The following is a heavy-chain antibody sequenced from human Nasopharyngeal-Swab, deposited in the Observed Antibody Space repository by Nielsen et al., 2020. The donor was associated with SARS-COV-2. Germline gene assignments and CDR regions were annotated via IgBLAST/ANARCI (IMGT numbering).Heavy chain of an antibody. J-gene: IGHJ6*02. Sequence: GESLKISCAASGFTFSSYGMHWVRQAPGKGLEWVAVIWYDGSNKYYADSVKGRFTISRDNSKNTLYLQMNSLRAEDTAVYYCARDPPATWYGMDVWSQGTTVTVSS. CDR3: ARDPPATWYGMDV. V-gene: IGHV3-33*01. CDR1: GFTFSSYG. CDR2: IWYDGSNK.